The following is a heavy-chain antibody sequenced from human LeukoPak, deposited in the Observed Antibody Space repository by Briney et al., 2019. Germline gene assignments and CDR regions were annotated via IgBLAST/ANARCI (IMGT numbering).Heavy chain of an antibody. V-gene: IGHV1-2*02. J-gene: IGHJ5*02. CDR1: GYTFTGYY. Sequence: GASVKVSCKASGYTFTGYYMHWVRQAPGQGLEWMGWINPNSGGTNYAQKFQGRVTMTRDTSISTAYMELSRLRSDDTAVYYCARDYEDKGIVAAGWNWFDPWGQGTLVTVSS. D-gene: IGHD6-13*01. CDR3: ARDYEDKGIVAAGWNWFDP. CDR2: INPNSGGT.